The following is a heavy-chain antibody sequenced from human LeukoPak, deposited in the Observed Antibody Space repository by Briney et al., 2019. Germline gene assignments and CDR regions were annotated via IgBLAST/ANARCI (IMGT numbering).Heavy chain of an antibody. CDR3: AKISLAAAPVDY. D-gene: IGHD6-13*01. Sequence: GGSLRLSCAASGITFSTYAMNWVRQAPGKGLEWVSVISGSAASTSYADSVKGRFTISRDNSRNTLYLQMNNLRAEDTAVYYCAKISLAAAPVDYWGQGTLVTVSS. V-gene: IGHV3-23*01. CDR1: GITFSTYA. CDR2: ISGSAAST. J-gene: IGHJ4*02.